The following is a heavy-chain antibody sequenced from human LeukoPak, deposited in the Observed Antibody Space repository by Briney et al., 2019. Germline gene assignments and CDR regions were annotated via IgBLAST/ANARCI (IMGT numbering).Heavy chain of an antibody. CDR3: ARVNFTERDFLWFGECDP. J-gene: IGHJ5*02. CDR1: GDTFRSSA. D-gene: IGHD3-10*01. CDR2: IIPIFRTA. Sequence: ASVKVSCKTSGDTFRSSAITWVRQAPGRGLEWMGGIIPIFRTANYAQKFQGRVTITADESTSTAYMELSSLRSEDTAMYYCARVNFTERDFLWFGECDPWGQGTLVTVSS. V-gene: IGHV1-69*13.